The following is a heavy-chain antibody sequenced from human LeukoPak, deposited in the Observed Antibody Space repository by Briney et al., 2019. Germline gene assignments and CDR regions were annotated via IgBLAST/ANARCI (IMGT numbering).Heavy chain of an antibody. J-gene: IGHJ3*02. CDR2: IIPIFGTA. CDR3: ARTPRRDGYKKRDAFDI. V-gene: IGHV1-69*05. CDR1: GGTFSSYA. D-gene: IGHD5-24*01. Sequence: ASVKVSCKASGGTFSSYAISWVRQAPGQGLEWMGRIIPIFGTANYAQKFQGRVTITTDESTSTAYMELSSLRPEDTAVYYCARTPRRDGYKKRDAFDIWGQGTMVTVSS.